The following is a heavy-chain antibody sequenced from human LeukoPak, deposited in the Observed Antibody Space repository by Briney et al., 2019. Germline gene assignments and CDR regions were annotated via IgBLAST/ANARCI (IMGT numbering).Heavy chain of an antibody. CDR1: GFTFSSYE. Sequence: GGSLRLSCAASGFTFSSYEMNWVRQAPGKGQGWVSYYSSSGSTIYYADSVKRRFTISGDNAKNSLYQHMNSLRPDDMIVYYCAELGITMIGGVWGKGTTVTISS. CDR2: YSSSGSTI. D-gene: IGHD3-10*02. CDR3: AELGITMIGGV. J-gene: IGHJ6*04. V-gene: IGHV3-48*03.